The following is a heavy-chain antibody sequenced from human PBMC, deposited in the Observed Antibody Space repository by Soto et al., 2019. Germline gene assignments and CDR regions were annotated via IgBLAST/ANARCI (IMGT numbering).Heavy chain of an antibody. V-gene: IGHV4-59*01. CDR2: IHYSEST. J-gene: IGHJ6*03. CDR1: GDSISSYY. Sequence: SETLSLTCTVSGDSISSYYWSWIRQPPGKGLKWIGYIHYSESTNYNPSLKSRVTISVDTSKNQFSLKLSSVTAADTAVYYCARAPRDYYYYMDVWGKGTTVTVSS. CDR3: ARAPRDYYYYMDV.